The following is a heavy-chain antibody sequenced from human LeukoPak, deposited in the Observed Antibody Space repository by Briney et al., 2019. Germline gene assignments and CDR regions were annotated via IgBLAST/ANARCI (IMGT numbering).Heavy chain of an antibody. J-gene: IGHJ3*02. V-gene: IGHV3-74*01. D-gene: IGHD6-19*01. CDR2: INSDGSIT. Sequence: GGSLRLSCAASGFTFSSYWMHWVRQAPGKGLVWVSRINSDGSITNYADSVKGRFTISRHNAKNTLYLQMNRLRVEDTAVYYCTREGSTSGWSPDDSFDIWGQGTMVTVSS. CDR3: TREGSTSGWSPDDSFDI. CDR1: GFTFSSYW.